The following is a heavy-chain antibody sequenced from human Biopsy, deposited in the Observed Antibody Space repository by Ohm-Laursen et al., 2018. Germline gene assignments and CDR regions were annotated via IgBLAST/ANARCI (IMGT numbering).Heavy chain of an antibody. J-gene: IGHJ3*01. Sequence: SVKVSCKASSYTFTDYNIHWMRQAPGQGLEWMGGIIPFFGTSDYAQTFQGRVTITADKSTSTSYMELTRLRSEDSAVYYCAAGTRYSSGWYNAVDFWGQGTMVTVSS. CDR2: IIPFFGTS. CDR1: SYTFTDYN. CDR3: AAGTRYSSGWYNAVDF. V-gene: IGHV1-69*06. D-gene: IGHD6-19*01.